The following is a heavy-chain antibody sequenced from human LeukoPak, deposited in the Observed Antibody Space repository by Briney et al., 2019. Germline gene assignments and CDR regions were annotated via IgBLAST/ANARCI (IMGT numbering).Heavy chain of an antibody. V-gene: IGHV4-34*01. J-gene: IGHJ4*02. Sequence: SETLSLTCSVYGGSFSGYYWSWIRQPPGKGLEWIGEINHSGSTNYNPSLKSRVTISVDTPNNPFSLKLSSVNAADTAVYYCARIAGIGPYCSSTSCYGDFDYWGQGTLVTVSS. CDR3: ARIAGIGPYCSSTSCYGDFDY. CDR1: GGSFSGYY. CDR2: INHSGST. D-gene: IGHD2-2*01.